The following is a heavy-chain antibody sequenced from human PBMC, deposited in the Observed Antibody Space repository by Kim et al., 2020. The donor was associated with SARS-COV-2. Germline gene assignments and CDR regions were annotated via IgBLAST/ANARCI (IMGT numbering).Heavy chain of an antibody. D-gene: IGHD3-9*01. CDR2: IKSKTDGGTT. Sequence: GGSLRLSCAASGFTVSNAWMSWVRQAPGKGLEWVGRIKSKTDGGTTDYAAPVKGRFTISRDDSKNTLYLQMNSLKTEDTAVYYCTTLLRYFDWLAVKYYYYGMDVWGQGTTVTVSS. J-gene: IGHJ6*02. CDR3: TTLLRYFDWLAVKYYYYGMDV. V-gene: IGHV3-15*01. CDR1: GFTVSNAW.